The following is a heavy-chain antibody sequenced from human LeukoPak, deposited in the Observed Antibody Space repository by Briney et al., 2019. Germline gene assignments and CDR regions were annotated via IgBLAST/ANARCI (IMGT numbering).Heavy chain of an antibody. Sequence: GSLRLSCAASGFTFSSYALSWVRQAPGKGLEWVSAISGSGASTYYADSVKGRFTISRDNSKSTLYLQMNSLRAEDTAVYYCAKDLYGDYAFDVWGQGTMVTVSS. J-gene: IGHJ3*01. CDR2: ISGSGAST. CDR3: AKDLYGDYAFDV. CDR1: GFTFSSYA. D-gene: IGHD4-17*01. V-gene: IGHV3-23*01.